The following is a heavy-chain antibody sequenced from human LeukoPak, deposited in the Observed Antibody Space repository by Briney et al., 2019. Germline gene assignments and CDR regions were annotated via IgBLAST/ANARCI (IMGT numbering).Heavy chain of an antibody. J-gene: IGHJ5*02. V-gene: IGHV3-74*01. Sequence: PGGSLRLSCAASGFIFSTYWMHWVRQVPGEGLVWVARISSGGTTTTYADSVKGRFTISRDNAKNTLYLQMNSLRADDTAVYYCARGTGLVFGPGAQGTLVTVSS. D-gene: IGHD3-3*01. CDR1: GFIFSTYW. CDR2: ISSGGTTT. CDR3: ARGTGLVFGP.